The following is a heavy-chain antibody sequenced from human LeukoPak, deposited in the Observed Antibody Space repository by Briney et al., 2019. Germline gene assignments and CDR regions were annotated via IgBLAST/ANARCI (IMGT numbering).Heavy chain of an antibody. Sequence: ASAKVSCKASGYTFTNHAMHWVRQAPGQGLEWMGWIDTANGNTKYLQKFQGRVTITRDTSARIVYMELSSLRFEDTALYYCARPGASSPGNWFASWGQGSLVTVSS. CDR1: GYTFTNHA. V-gene: IGHV1-3*04. CDR2: IDTANGNT. CDR3: ARPGASSPGNWFAS. J-gene: IGHJ5*01. D-gene: IGHD6-13*01.